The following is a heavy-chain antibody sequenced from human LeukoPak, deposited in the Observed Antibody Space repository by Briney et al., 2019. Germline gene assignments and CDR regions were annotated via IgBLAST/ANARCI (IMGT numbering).Heavy chain of an antibody. Sequence: SETLSLTCTVSGGPISSYYWSWIRQPAGKGLERIGRIYTSGSTNYNPSLKSRVTMSVDTSKNQFSLKLSSVTAADTAVYYCARDRGYCSGGSCYSAYFDYWGQGTLVTVSS. CDR2: IYTSGST. V-gene: IGHV4-4*07. CDR3: ARDRGYCSGGSCYSAYFDY. CDR1: GGPISSYY. D-gene: IGHD2-15*01. J-gene: IGHJ4*02.